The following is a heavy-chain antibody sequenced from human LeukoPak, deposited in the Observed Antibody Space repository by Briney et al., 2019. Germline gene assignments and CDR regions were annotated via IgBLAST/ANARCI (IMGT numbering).Heavy chain of an antibody. CDR2: ISYDGSNK. V-gene: IGHV3-30*04. CDR3: ARAPDSYSFDY. CDR1: GFTFSSYA. J-gene: IGHJ4*02. D-gene: IGHD2-21*02. Sequence: GRSLRLSCAASGFTFSSYAMHWVRQAPGKGLEWVAVISYDGSNKYYADSVKGRFTISRDNSKNTLYLQINSLRAEDTAVYYCARAPDSYSFDYWGQGTLVTASS.